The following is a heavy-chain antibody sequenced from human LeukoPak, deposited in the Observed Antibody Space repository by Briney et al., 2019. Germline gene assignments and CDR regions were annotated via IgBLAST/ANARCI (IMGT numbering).Heavy chain of an antibody. J-gene: IGHJ4*02. D-gene: IGHD5-18*01. CDR1: GGSISSYH. Sequence: SETLTLTCTFSGGSISSYHWNWIRQTPGKGLEWIGYMYYTGVSNYNPSLKSRVAISVDSSKNQFSLRVTSVTAADTAIYYCTTIKRGDIFGYFDFWGQGALVTVSS. CDR3: TTIKRGDIFGYFDF. CDR2: MYYTGVS. V-gene: IGHV4-59*01.